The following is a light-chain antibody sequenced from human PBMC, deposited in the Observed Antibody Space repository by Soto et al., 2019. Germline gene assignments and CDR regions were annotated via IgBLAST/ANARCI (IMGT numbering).Light chain of an antibody. V-gene: IGKV3-15*01. CDR2: GVS. Sequence: MTQSPSSLSASVGDRVTITCRASQSVSVNLAWYQQKPGQAPRLLIYGVSTRATGIPARFSGSESGTEFTLTISSLQSEDFAVYYCQQYNDWPFTFGPGTKVDIK. CDR1: QSVSVN. J-gene: IGKJ3*01. CDR3: QQYNDWPFT.